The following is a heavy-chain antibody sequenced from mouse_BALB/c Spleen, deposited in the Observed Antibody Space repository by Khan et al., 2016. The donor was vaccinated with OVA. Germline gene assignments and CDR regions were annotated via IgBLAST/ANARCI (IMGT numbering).Heavy chain of an antibody. V-gene: IGHV2-3*01. J-gene: IGHJ4*01. D-gene: IGHD6-1*01. CDR3: AGCGAADYAMDY. CDR2: IWGDGIT. Sequence: QVQLKQSGPGLVAPSQSLSITCTVSGFSLTSYGVSWVRQPPGKGLEWLGVIWGDGITNFHSALISRLSISKDNSKSQVFLKLNSLQTDDTATYDCAGCGAADYAMDYWGQGTSVTVSS. CDR1: GFSLTSYG.